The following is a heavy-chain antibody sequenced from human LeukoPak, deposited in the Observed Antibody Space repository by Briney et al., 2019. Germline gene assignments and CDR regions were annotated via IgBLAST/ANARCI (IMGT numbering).Heavy chain of an antibody. J-gene: IGHJ5*02. CDR2: IYSGGST. D-gene: IGHD3-10*01. CDR1: GFTVSSNY. V-gene: IGHV3-53*01. Sequence: GGSLRLSCAASGFTVSSNYMSWVRQALGKGLEWVSVIYSGGSTYYADSVKGRFTISRDNSKNTLYLQMNSLRAEDTAVYYCARVPNYGSGSGFDPWGQGTLVTVSS. CDR3: ARVPNYGSGSGFDP.